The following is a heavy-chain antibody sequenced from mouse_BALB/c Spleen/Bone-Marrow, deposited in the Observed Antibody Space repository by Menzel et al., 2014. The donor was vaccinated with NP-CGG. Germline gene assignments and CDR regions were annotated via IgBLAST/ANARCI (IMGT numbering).Heavy chain of an antibody. CDR3: VTSAYFDV. CDR1: GFTFNTYA. CDR2: IRSKSNNFPT. V-gene: IGHV10-1*02. J-gene: IGHJ1*01. Sequence: EVKVVESGGRLVQPKGSLKLSCAASGFTFNTYAMNWVRQAPGKGLEWVARIRSKSNNFPTYYADSVKDRFTISRDDSQSMLYLQMNNLKTEDAAMYYCVTSAYFDVWGAGTTVTVSS.